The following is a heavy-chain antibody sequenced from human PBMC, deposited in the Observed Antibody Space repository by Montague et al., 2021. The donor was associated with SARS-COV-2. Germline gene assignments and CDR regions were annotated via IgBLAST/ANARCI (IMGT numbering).Heavy chain of an antibody. CDR3: ARGAPGY. J-gene: IGHJ4*02. D-gene: IGHD1-1*01. CDR2: INYGGST. CDR1: GGSFSDYH. Sequence: SETLSPTCAVYGGSFSDYHWTWIRQSPGGGLEWIGQINYGGSTKYNPSLRSRVTISIDTSKNQFSLKLTSVTAADTAVYYCARGAPGYWGQGTLVTVSS. V-gene: IGHV4-34*01.